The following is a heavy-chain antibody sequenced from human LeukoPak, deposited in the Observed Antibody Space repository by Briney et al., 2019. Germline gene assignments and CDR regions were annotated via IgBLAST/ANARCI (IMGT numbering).Heavy chain of an antibody. J-gene: IGHJ4*02. CDR1: GGSFSGYY. V-gene: IGHV4-34*01. CDR2: INHSGST. CDR3: LRTKGAAAGTKYEYYFDY. D-gene: IGHD6-13*01. Sequence: PSETLSLTCAVYGGSFSGYYWSWIRQPPGKRLEWIGEINHSGSTNYNPSLKSRVTISVDTSKNQFSLKLSSVTAADTAVYYCLRTKGAAAGTKYEYYFDYWGQGTLVTVSS.